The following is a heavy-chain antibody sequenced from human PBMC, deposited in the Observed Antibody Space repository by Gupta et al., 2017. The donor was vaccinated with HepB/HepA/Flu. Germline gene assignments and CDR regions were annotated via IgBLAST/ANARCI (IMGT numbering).Heavy chain of an antibody. V-gene: IGHV2-5*02. Sequence: QITLKESGPARVKPTQTLAPTCTFSGFSLSTSGAGVGWFRQPPGKALEWLAFIYWDDDKRYSPSLKSRLTIDEDASKNLVVLTMTNMDPVDTATYYCAHRRLMGSNWDDGYFDYWGQGPLVTVYS. CDR2: IYWDDDK. J-gene: IGHJ4*02. D-gene: IGHD1-20*01. CDR1: GFSLSTSGAG. CDR3: AHRRLMGSNWDDGYFDY.